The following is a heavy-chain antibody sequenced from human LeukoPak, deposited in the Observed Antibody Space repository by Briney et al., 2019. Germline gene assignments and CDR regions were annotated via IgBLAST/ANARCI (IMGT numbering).Heavy chain of an antibody. V-gene: IGHV4-59*11. CDR1: GGSISSHY. CDR3: ARDLVVSGFDY. CDR2: IYYSGST. J-gene: IGHJ4*02. Sequence: PSETLSLTCTVSGGSISSHYWSWIRQPPGKGLEWIGYIYYSGSTNYNPSLKSRVTISVDTSKNQFSLKLSSVTAADTAVYYCARDLVVSGFDYWGQGTLVTVSS. D-gene: IGHD3-22*01.